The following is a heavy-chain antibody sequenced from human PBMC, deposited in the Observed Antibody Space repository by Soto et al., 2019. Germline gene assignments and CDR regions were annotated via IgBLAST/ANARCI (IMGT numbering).Heavy chain of an antibody. CDR2: ISGSGGST. V-gene: IGHV3-23*01. J-gene: IGHJ4*02. CDR1: GFTFSSYA. D-gene: IGHD3-10*01. Sequence: GGSLRLSCAASGFTFSSYAMSWVRQAPGKGLEWVSAISGSGGSTYYADSVKGRFTISRDNSKNTLYLQMNSLRAEDTAVYYCAKPLWFGELLFRPFDYWGQGTLVTVS. CDR3: AKPLWFGELLFRPFDY.